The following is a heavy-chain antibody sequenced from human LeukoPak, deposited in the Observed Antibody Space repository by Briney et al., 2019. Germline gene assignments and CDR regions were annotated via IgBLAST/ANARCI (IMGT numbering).Heavy chain of an antibody. V-gene: IGHV1-69*05. CDR2: IIPIFGTA. Sequence: GASVKVSCKASGGTFSSYAISWVRQAPGQGLEWMGGIIPIFGTANYAQKFQGRVTITTDESTSTAYMELSSLRSEDTAVYYCARDVGRYVNPVLASNWNYDDAFDIWGQGTMVTVSS. J-gene: IGHJ3*02. D-gene: IGHD1-7*01. CDR3: ARDVGRYVNPVLASNWNYDDAFDI. CDR1: GGTFSSYA.